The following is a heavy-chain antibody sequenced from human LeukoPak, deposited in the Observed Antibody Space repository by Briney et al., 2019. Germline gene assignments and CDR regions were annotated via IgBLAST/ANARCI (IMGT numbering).Heavy chain of an antibody. CDR1: GGSISSYY. Sequence: SETLSLTCTVSGGSISSYYWSWIRQPPGKGLEWIGYIYYSGSTNHNPSLKSRVTISVDTSKNQFSLKLSSVTAADTAVYYCARDGHYGSGAMGYFDNWGQGTLVTVSS. V-gene: IGHV4-59*01. CDR3: ARDGHYGSGAMGYFDN. D-gene: IGHD3-10*01. J-gene: IGHJ4*02. CDR2: IYYSGST.